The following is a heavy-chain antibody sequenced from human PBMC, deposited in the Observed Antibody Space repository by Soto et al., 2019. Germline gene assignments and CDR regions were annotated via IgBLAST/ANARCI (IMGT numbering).Heavy chain of an antibody. CDR3: ARGSQLERDALDI. V-gene: IGHV4-31*03. CDR2: IYYTGHT. J-gene: IGHJ3*02. Sequence: QVQLQESGPGLVKPSQSLSLTCSVSGVSINSGGYYWSWIRHHPGKGLEWIGYIYYTGHTFYNPSLKSRVAMSLDTSKNQFSLKLSSVTAADTAVYYCARGSQLERDALDIWGQGTMVTVSS. CDR1: GVSINSGGYY. D-gene: IGHD1-1*01.